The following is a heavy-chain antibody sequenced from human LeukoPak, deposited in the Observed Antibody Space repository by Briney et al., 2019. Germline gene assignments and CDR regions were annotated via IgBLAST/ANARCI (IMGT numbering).Heavy chain of an antibody. J-gene: IGHJ4*02. D-gene: IGHD3-9*01. CDR2: ISSGGHDAT. Sequence: GGSLRLSCAASGFSFSDYAMVWVRQAPRKGLEWVSGISSGGHDATFYADSVKGRFTVSRDNSKNTLYLQMNSLRAEDTAVYYCAKVRYYDILTGYFDYWGQGTLVTVSS. CDR1: GFSFSDYA. V-gene: IGHV3-23*01. CDR3: AKVRYYDILTGYFDY.